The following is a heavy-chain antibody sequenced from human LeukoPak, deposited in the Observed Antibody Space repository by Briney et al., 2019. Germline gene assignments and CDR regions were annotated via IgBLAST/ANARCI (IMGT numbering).Heavy chain of an antibody. D-gene: IGHD4-17*01. CDR2: IRYDGTNK. CDR3: ARDAGSYGDNPYADY. Sequence: GGSLRLSCAASGFTFSSSGMHWVRQAPGKGLEWVAFIRYDGTNKYYADSADSVKGRFTISRDNSKNTLYLQMNSLRAEDTAVYYCARDAGSYGDNPYADYWGQGTLVTVSS. J-gene: IGHJ4*02. V-gene: IGHV3-30*02. CDR1: GFTFSSSG.